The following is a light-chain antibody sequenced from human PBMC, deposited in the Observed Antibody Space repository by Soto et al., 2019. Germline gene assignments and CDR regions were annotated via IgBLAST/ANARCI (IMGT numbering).Light chain of an antibody. CDR1: SSDVGGYNY. CDR3: NSYTSKSTGV. V-gene: IGLV2-14*01. J-gene: IGLJ1*01. Sequence: QSALTQPASVSGSPGQSITLSCTGTSSDVGGYNYVSWYQQHPGKAPKLIIYEVSNRPSGVSNRFSGSKSGNTASLTISGLQAEDEADYYCNSYTSKSTGVFGTGTKLTVL. CDR2: EVS.